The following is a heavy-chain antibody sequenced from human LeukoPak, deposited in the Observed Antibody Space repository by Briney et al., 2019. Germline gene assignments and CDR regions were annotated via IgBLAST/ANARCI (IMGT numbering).Heavy chain of an antibody. J-gene: IGHJ6*02. CDR1: GFTFSSYA. CDR2: ISGSGGST. CDR3: AKTIGSGSYYYYYYGMDV. Sequence: PGGSLRLSCAASGFTFSSYAMSWVRQAPGKGLEWVSAISGSGGSTYYADSVKGRFTISRDNSKNTLYLQMNSLRAEDPAVYYCAKTIGSGSYYYYYYGMDVWGQGTTVTVSS. D-gene: IGHD3-10*01. V-gene: IGHV3-23*01.